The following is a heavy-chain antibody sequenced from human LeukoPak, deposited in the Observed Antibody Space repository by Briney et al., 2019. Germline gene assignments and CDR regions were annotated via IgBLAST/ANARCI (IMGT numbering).Heavy chain of an antibody. J-gene: IGHJ4*02. CDR1: GGSISSGDHY. D-gene: IGHD6-19*01. CDR3: ARLGRGIAVAGVFDY. V-gene: IGHV4-31*03. CDR2: IYYSGST. Sequence: SETLSLTCTNLGGSISSGDHYWSWIRQHPGKGLEWIGYIYYSGSTHYNPSLKSRVSMSVDTSKNQFSLKLSSVTAADTAVYYCARLGRGIAVAGVFDYWGQGTLVAVSS.